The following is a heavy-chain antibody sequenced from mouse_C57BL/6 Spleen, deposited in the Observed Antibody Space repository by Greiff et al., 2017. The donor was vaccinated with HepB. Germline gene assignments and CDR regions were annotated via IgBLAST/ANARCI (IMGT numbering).Heavy chain of an antibody. V-gene: IGHV1-81*01. D-gene: IGHD2-4*01. CDR2: IYPRSGNT. CDR1: GYTFTSYG. J-gene: IGHJ3*01. Sequence: QVQLQQSGAELARPGASVKLSCKASGYTFTSYGISWVKQRTGQGLEWIGEIYPRSGNTYYNEKFKGKATLTADKSSSTAYMELRSLTSEESAVYFCARSGDYLVGAYWGQGTLVTVSA. CDR3: ARSGDYLVGAY.